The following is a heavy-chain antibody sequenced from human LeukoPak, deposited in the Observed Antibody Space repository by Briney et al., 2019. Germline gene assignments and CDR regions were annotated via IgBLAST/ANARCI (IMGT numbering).Heavy chain of an antibody. D-gene: IGHD3-22*01. J-gene: IGHJ4*02. CDR2: ISSSSSYI. V-gene: IGHV3-21*01. Sequence: GGSLRLSCAASGFTFSSYSMNWVRQAPGKGLEWVSSISSSSSYIYYADSVKGRFTISRDNAKNSLYLQMNSLRAEDTAVYYCARDDCYDSSGYGGYFDYWGQGTLVTVSS. CDR3: ARDDCYDSSGYGGYFDY. CDR1: GFTFSSYS.